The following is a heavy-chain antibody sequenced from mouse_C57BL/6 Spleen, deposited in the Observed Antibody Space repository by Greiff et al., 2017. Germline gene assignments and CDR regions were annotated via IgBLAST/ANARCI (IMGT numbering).Heavy chain of an antibody. CDR1: GYAFSSSW. V-gene: IGHV1-82*01. CDR3: ASDYYGSTYYFDY. D-gene: IGHD1-1*01. CDR2: IYPGDGDT. J-gene: IGHJ2*01. Sequence: QVQLKQSGPELVKPGASVKISCKASGYAFSSSWMNWVKQRPGKGLEWIGRIYPGDGDTNYNGTFKGKATLTADKSSSTAYMQLSSLTSEDSAVYFCASDYYGSTYYFDYWGQGTTLTVSS.